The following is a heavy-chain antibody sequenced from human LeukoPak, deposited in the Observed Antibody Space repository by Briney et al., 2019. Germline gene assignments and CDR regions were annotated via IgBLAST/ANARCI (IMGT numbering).Heavy chain of an antibody. CDR3: ARGLARVDY. CDR2: INHSGST. Sequence: PSETLSLTCTVSGGSISSSSYYWGWIRQPPGKGLEWIGEINHSGSTNYNPSLKSRVTISVDTSKNQFSLKLSSVTAADTAVYYCARGLARVDYWGQGTLVTVSS. V-gene: IGHV4-39*07. CDR1: GGSISSSSYY. J-gene: IGHJ4*02.